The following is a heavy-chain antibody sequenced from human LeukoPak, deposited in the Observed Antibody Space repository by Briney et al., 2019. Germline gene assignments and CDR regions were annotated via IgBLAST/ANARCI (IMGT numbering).Heavy chain of an antibody. Sequence: GGSLRLSCAASGFTFSSYGMHWVRQAPGKGLEWVSYITSSNYRYYADSVKGRFTISRDNAKNSLYLQMNSLRAEDTAVYYCARDFSGHLDYWGQGTLVTVSS. CDR2: ITSSNYR. J-gene: IGHJ4*02. CDR3: ARDFSGHLDY. V-gene: IGHV3-21*01. CDR1: GFTFSSYG. D-gene: IGHD1-26*01.